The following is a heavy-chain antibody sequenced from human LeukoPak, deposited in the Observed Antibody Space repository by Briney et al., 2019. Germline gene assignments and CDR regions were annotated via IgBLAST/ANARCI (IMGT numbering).Heavy chain of an antibody. J-gene: IGHJ5*02. V-gene: IGHV1-2*02. CDR3: ARDSVDTIFGIPRYCWFDP. Sequence: GASVKVSCKASGYTITGYYMHRVRQAPGQGLEWMGWINPNSGGTNYAQKFQGRVTMTRDTSISTAYMELSRLRSGDTAVYYCARDSVDTIFGIPRYCWFDPWGQGTLVTVSS. D-gene: IGHD3-3*01. CDR1: GYTITGYY. CDR2: INPNSGGT.